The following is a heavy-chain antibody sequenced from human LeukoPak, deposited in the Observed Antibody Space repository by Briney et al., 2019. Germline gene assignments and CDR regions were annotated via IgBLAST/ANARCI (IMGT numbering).Heavy chain of an antibody. CDR3: ARRGAAAGTGFDP. Sequence: ASVKVSCKASGGTFSSYAISWVRQAPGQGLEWMGWISAYNGNTNYAQKLQGRVTMTTDTSTSTAYMELRSLRSDDTAVYYCARRGAAAGTGFDPWGQGTLVTVSS. CDR2: ISAYNGNT. V-gene: IGHV1-18*01. D-gene: IGHD6-13*01. J-gene: IGHJ5*02. CDR1: GGTFSSYA.